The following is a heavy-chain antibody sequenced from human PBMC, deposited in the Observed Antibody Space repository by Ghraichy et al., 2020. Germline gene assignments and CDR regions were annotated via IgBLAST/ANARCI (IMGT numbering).Heavy chain of an antibody. Sequence: LTLTCAASGFAYNSYWMNWVRQAPGKGLEWVAYIKYDGSAEYYVDSVKGRFAISRDNAKNSLFLQMNSLRAEDTAVYYCARGWGRFDYWGQGTLVTVSS. CDR1: GFAYNSYW. V-gene: IGHV3-7*01. CDR3: ARGWGRFDY. J-gene: IGHJ4*02. D-gene: IGHD2-21*02. CDR2: IKYDGSAE.